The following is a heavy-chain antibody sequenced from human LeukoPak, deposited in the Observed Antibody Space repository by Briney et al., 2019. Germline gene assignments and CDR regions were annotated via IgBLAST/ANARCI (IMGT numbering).Heavy chain of an antibody. J-gene: IGHJ4*02. V-gene: IGHV4-4*07. CDR1: GGSISRHY. CDR2: IYTSGSN. CDR3: ARENSGSYREFDY. D-gene: IGHD1-26*01. Sequence: SETLSLTCTVSGGSISRHYGSWRRQTGGGGVERIGRIYTSGSNNSNACLKSRVSMSVDTSKTQFSLKLSSVTAADTAVFYCARENSGSYREFDYWGPGTLVTVSS.